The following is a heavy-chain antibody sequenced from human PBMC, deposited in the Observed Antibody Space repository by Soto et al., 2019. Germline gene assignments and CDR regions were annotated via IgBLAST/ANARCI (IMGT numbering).Heavy chain of an antibody. CDR3: TTGVAYCGGDCAPDY. Sequence: PGGSLRLSCAASGFTFSNAWMSWVRQAPGKGLEWVGRIKSKTDGGTTDYAAPVKGRFTISRDDSKNTLYLQMNSLKTEDTAVYYCTTGVAYCGGDCAPDYWGQGTLVTVS. CDR2: IKSKTDGGTT. D-gene: IGHD2-21*02. V-gene: IGHV3-15*01. J-gene: IGHJ4*02. CDR1: GFTFSNAW.